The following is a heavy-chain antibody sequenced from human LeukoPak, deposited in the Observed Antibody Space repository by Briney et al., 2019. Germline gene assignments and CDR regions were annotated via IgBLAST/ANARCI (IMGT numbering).Heavy chain of an antibody. CDR1: GFTFSSYA. J-gene: IGHJ3*02. CDR3: ARASYYDSSGLMGGEDAFDI. D-gene: IGHD3-22*01. Sequence: GGSLRLSCAASGFTFSSYAMSGVRQAPGKGLEWVSAISGRGGSTYYADSVKGRFTISRDNSKNTLYLQMNSLRAEDTAVYYCARASYYDSSGLMGGEDAFDIWGQGTMVTVSS. V-gene: IGHV3-23*01. CDR2: ISGRGGST.